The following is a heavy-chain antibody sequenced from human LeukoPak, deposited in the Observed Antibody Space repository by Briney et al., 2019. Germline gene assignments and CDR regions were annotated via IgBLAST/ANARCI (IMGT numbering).Heavy chain of an antibody. CDR3: ARVGSGYGSYLDY. V-gene: IGHV4-59*07. CDR1: GGSFRGYY. Sequence: SVTQSLTCVVYGGSFRGYYWRWMRQPPGRGLVGVGYSYYNGATTYNPSQKSRITISVDTSKNQFSLKLSSATGADRAVYYCARVGSGYGSYLDYWGQGTLVTVYS. CDR2: SYYNGAT. D-gene: IGHD3-22*01. J-gene: IGHJ4*02.